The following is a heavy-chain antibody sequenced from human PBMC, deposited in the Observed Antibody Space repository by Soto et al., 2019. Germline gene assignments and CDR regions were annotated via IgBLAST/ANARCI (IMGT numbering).Heavy chain of an antibody. Sequence: GGSLRLSCAASGFTFSSYAMSWVRQAPGKGLEWVSAISGSGGSTYYADSVKGRFTISRDNSKNTLYLQMNSLRAEDTAVYYCANPRVGGSYYYGMDVWGQGTTVTVSS. CDR1: GFTFSSYA. V-gene: IGHV3-23*01. CDR2: ISGSGGST. J-gene: IGHJ6*02. CDR3: ANPRVGGSYYYGMDV. D-gene: IGHD1-26*01.